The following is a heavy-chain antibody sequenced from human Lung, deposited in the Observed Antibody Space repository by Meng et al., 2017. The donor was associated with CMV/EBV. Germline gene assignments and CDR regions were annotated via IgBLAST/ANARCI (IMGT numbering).Heavy chain of an antibody. Sequence: ASVXVSXXASGYTFTTYDINWVRQAPGQGLEWMGWISAYNGNTNYAQKLQGRVTMTTDTSTSTAYMELRSLRSDDTAVYYCARALGYCSSTSCYRGYYFDYWGQGXLVTVSS. CDR1: GYTFTTYD. CDR2: ISAYNGNT. CDR3: ARALGYCSSTSCYRGYYFDY. D-gene: IGHD2-2*01. V-gene: IGHV1-18*01. J-gene: IGHJ4*02.